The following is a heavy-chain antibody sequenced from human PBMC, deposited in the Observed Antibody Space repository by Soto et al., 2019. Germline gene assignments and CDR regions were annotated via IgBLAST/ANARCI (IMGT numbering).Heavy chain of an antibody. Sequence: ASVKVSCKASGYTFTSYYMHWVRQAPGQGLEWMGIINPSGCSTSYAQKFQGRVTMTRDTSTSTVYMELSSLRSEDTAVYYCASGTTVVPGDYWGQGTLVTVSS. CDR3: ASGTTVVPGDY. J-gene: IGHJ4*02. CDR1: GYTFTSYY. D-gene: IGHD4-17*01. V-gene: IGHV1-46*01. CDR2: INPSGCST.